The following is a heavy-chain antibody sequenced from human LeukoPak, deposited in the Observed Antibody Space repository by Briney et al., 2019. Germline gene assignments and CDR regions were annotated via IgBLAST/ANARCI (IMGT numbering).Heavy chain of an antibody. Sequence: ASVKVSCKASGYTFTSYGISWVRQAPGQGLEWMGWISAYNGNTNYAQKLQGRVTMTTDTSTSTAYMELRSLRPDDTAVYYCARFGPGIAAAGTETYFDYWGQGTLVTVSS. D-gene: IGHD6-13*01. CDR2: ISAYNGNT. V-gene: IGHV1-18*01. J-gene: IGHJ4*02. CDR3: ARFGPGIAAAGTETYFDY. CDR1: GYTFTSYG.